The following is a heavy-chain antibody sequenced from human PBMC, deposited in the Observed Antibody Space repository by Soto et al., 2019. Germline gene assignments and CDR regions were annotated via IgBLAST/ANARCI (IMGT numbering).Heavy chain of an antibody. CDR2: ISSSDTI. D-gene: IGHD2-2*02. J-gene: IGHJ4*02. CDR3: ARDKADRSCTSTSCYSPLDY. CDR1: GFTFSSYS. V-gene: IGHV3-48*02. Sequence: SLRLSCAASGFTFSSYSMNWVRQAPGKVLEWVSYISSSDTIHYADSVKGRFTSSRDNAKSSLYLQMNSLSDDDTAVYYCARDKADRSCTSTSCYSPLDYWGQGTLVTVSS.